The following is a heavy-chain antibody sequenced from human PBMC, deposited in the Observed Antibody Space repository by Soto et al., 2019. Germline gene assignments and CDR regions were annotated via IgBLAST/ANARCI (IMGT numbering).Heavy chain of an antibody. J-gene: IGHJ2*01. Sequence: QERLVQSGAEVKKPGASLKVSCKASGYTFTDYYIHWVRQAPGQGLEWVGWINPDSGGTNLAQRFQGRVTMTSDPSINTAYMELSSLRSDDTAVYYCAIRTGQLAIISEFDGDWFFEVWGRGTLVTVSS. CDR2: INPDSGGT. CDR1: GYTFTDYY. V-gene: IGHV1-2*02. CDR3: AIRTGQLAIISEFDGDWFFEV. D-gene: IGHD2-2*01.